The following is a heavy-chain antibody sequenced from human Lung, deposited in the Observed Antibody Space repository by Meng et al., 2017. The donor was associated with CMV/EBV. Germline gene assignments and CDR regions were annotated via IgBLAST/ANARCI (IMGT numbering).Heavy chain of an antibody. CDR3: ARGRVSYSSSSSLNY. D-gene: IGHD6-6*01. CDR1: GYTFKRYA. J-gene: IGHJ4*02. Sequence: QVQLVQSGGEVKRPGASVTVSCKTSGYTFKRYAITWVRQAPGQGLEWMGWISAYNGNTDHAQNLQARLTMTTDTSTSTVYMELGSLRSDDTAVYYCARGRVSYSSSSSLNYWGQGTLVTVSS. V-gene: IGHV1-18*01. CDR2: ISAYNGNT.